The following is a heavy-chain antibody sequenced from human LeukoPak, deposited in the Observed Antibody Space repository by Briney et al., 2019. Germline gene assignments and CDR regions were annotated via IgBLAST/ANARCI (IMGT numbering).Heavy chain of an antibody. V-gene: IGHV4-4*07. D-gene: IGHD6-19*01. CDR3: ARDALDSSGWFYHGMDV. Sequence: SETLSLTCTVSGDSMTRYYWSFIRQSAGRGLEWIGRFYTGGSTNYNPSLKSRVTMSVDTSKNQFSLKLTSVIAADTAVYYCARDALDSSGWFYHGMDVWGQGTTVTVSS. CDR1: GDSMTRYY. CDR2: FYTGGST. J-gene: IGHJ6*02.